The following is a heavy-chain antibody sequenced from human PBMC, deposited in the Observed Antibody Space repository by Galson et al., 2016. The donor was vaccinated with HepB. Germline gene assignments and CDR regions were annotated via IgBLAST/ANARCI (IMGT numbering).Heavy chain of an antibody. CDR3: ARGSFYDTTGYFVPDLDF. Sequence: SVKVSCKASGGTFSNSAINWVRQAPGQGLEWMGGIIPLFGTPNSAQKFRGRVTITADESTSTAYMELSSLRSEDTAVYYCARGSFYDTTGYFVPDLDFWGQGTRVTVSS. CDR2: IIPLFGTP. J-gene: IGHJ4*02. D-gene: IGHD3-22*01. CDR1: GGTFSNSA. V-gene: IGHV1-69*13.